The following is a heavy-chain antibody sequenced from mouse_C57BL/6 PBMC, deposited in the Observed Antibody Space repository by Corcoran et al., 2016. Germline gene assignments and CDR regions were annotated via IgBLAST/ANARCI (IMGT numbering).Heavy chain of an antibody. CDR1: GYTFTTYG. CDR2: INTYSGVP. CDR3: ARVVARAVDY. Sequence: QIQLVQSGPELKKPGETVKISCKASGYTFTTYGMSWVKQAPGKGLKWMGWINTYSGVPTYADDFKGRFAFSLETSASTAYLQINNLKNEDTATYFCARVVARAVDYWGQGTSVTVAS. J-gene: IGHJ4*01. V-gene: IGHV9-3*01. D-gene: IGHD1-1*01.